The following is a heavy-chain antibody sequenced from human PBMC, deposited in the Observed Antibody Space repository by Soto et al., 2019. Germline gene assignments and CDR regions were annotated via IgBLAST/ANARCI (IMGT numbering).Heavy chain of an antibody. Sequence: PSETLSLTCAVYGGSFSGYYWSWIRQPPGKGLEWIGEINHSGSTNYNPSLKSRVTISVDTSKNQFSLKLSSVTAADTAVYYCARSLSAAGTSGGDYYYYGMDVWGQGTTVTVSS. CDR2: INHSGST. V-gene: IGHV4-34*01. J-gene: IGHJ6*02. CDR1: GGSFSGYY. CDR3: ARSLSAAGTSGGDYYYYGMDV. D-gene: IGHD6-19*01.